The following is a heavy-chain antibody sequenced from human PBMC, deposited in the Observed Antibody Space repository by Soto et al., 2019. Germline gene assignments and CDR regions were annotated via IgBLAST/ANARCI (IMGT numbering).Heavy chain of an antibody. D-gene: IGHD6-19*01. V-gene: IGHV4-59*08. J-gene: IGHJ4*02. CDR2: IYYSGST. CDR1: GGSISSYY. Sequence: SETLSLTCTVSGGSISSYYWSWIWQPPGKGLEWIGYIYYSGSTHYNPSLKSRVTVSVDTSKNQFSLKLTSVTAADTAVYFCVSHRNYIVVSGSFFDYWSQGTLVTVSS. CDR3: VSHRNYIVVSGSFFDY.